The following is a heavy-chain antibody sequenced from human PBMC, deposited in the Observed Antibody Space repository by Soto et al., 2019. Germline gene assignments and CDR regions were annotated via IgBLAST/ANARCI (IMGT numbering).Heavy chain of an antibody. V-gene: IGHV3-7*05. CDR2: INDDGSER. CDR3: AKDVR. J-gene: IGHJ4*02. CDR1: GFTFSTHW. Sequence: EVQLVESGGDLVQPGGSLRLSCAASGFTFSTHWMSWVRQAPGKGLEWVANINDDGSERNYADSVRVRFSVSRDNAKNSLFLQMNGLRVEATALYYCAKDVRWGQGTQVTVSS.